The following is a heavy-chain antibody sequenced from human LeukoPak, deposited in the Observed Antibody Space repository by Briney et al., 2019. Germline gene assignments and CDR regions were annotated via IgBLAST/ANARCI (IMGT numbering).Heavy chain of an antibody. Sequence: GGSLRLSCAASGFTFSRYSMNWVRQAPGKGLEWVSSISSSTSYIYYADSMKGRFTISRDNAKNSLYLQMNSLRAEDTAVYYCARDSRARFGETFYYYYYYMDVWGKGTTVTVSS. V-gene: IGHV3-21*01. D-gene: IGHD3-10*01. CDR3: ARDSRARFGETFYYYYYYMDV. CDR1: GFTFSRYS. CDR2: ISSSTSYI. J-gene: IGHJ6*03.